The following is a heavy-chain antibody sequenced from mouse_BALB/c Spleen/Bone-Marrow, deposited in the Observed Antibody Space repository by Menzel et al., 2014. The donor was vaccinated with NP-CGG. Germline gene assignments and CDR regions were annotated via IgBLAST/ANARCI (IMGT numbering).Heavy chain of an antibody. Sequence: EVKLLESGSGLVQPGGSLKLSCAASGFGFGRYWMSWVRQAPGKGLEWIGEINPDSSTINYTPSLKDKFIISRDNAKNTLYLQMSKVRSEDTALYYCARQGYYGYSDYWGQGTTLTVSS. CDR1: GFGFGRYW. CDR2: INPDSSTI. J-gene: IGHJ2*01. CDR3: ARQGYYGYSDY. V-gene: IGHV4-1*02. D-gene: IGHD1-1*01.